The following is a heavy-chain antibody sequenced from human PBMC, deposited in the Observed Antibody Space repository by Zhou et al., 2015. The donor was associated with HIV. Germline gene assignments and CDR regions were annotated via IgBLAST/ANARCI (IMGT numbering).Heavy chain of an antibody. D-gene: IGHD3-16*01. Sequence: EVQLVESGGGLVQPGGSLRLSCKTSGFIFRNYWMHWVRQAPGKGLVWVSRINSDGSSTNYADSVKGRFTISRDNSKNTLYLQMNSLRAEDTAVYYCAKDLVPTFGGVGGLFDYWGQGTLVTVSS. V-gene: IGHV3-74*01. CDR3: AKDLVPTFGGVGGLFDY. J-gene: IGHJ4*02. CDR2: INSDGSST. CDR1: GFIFRNYW.